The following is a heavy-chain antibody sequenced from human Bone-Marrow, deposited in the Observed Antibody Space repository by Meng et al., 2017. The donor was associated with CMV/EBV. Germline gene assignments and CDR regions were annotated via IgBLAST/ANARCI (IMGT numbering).Heavy chain of an antibody. Sequence: SETLSLTCSVSGASIRNYYWTWIRQSPGKGLEWIGYIYYSGSANYNSSLESRVTISLDTSKNQVSLKLKSVTAADTATYFCARKDTLRDYYAMDVWGQGTMVTVSS. D-gene: IGHD2/OR15-2a*01. CDR3: ARKDTLRDYYAMDV. J-gene: IGHJ6*02. V-gene: IGHV4-59*01. CDR2: IYYSGSA. CDR1: GASIRNYY.